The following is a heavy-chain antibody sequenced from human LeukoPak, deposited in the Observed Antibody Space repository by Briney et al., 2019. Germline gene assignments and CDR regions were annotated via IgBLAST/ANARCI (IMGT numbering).Heavy chain of an antibody. Sequence: SETLSLTCTVSGGSISSYYWSWIRQPPGKGLEWIGYIYYSGSTNYNPSLKSRVTISVDTSKNQFSLKLSSVTAADTAVYYCARYIAAPLDAFDIWGQGTMVTVSS. CDR3: ARYIAAPLDAFDI. J-gene: IGHJ3*02. CDR2: IYYSGST. D-gene: IGHD6-6*01. V-gene: IGHV4-59*08. CDR1: GGSISSYY.